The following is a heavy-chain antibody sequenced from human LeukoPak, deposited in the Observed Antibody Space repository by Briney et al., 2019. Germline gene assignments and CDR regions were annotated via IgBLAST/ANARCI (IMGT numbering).Heavy chain of an antibody. CDR3: AREGTIFHNWFDP. CDR2: IIPIFGIA. Sequence: GASVKVSCKASGGTFSSYAISWVRQAPGQGLEWMGRIIPIFGIANYAQKFQGRVTITADKSTSTAYMELSSLRSADTAVYYCAREGTIFHNWFDPWGQGTLVTVSS. V-gene: IGHV1-69*04. D-gene: IGHD3-3*01. CDR1: GGTFSSYA. J-gene: IGHJ5*02.